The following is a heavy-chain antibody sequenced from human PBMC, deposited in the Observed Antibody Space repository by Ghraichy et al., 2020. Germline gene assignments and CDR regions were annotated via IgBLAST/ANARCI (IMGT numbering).Heavy chain of an antibody. CDR1: GYSFSRYD. Sequence: ASVKVSCKASGYSFSRYDINWVRQAPGQGLEWMGWMNPKTGNTGYAQLFQGRVTMTSDTPITTAYMELRGLKSDDTAVYYCVRSPFDPWGQGTLVTVST. D-gene: IGHD3-3*02. V-gene: IGHV1-8*01. J-gene: IGHJ5*02. CDR2: MNPKTGNT. CDR3: VRSPFDP.